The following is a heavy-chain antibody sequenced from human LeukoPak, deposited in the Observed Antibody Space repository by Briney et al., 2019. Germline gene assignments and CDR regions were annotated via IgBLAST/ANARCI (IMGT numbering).Heavy chain of an antibody. D-gene: IGHD1-1*01. CDR1: GFTFSSYA. Sequence: GGSLRLSCAASGFTFSSYAMRWVRQAPGKGLEWVAVISYDGSNKYYADSVKGRFTISRDNSKNTLYLQMNSLRAEDTAVYYCARDEANSDGPYGMDVWGQGTTVTVSS. J-gene: IGHJ6*02. V-gene: IGHV3-30-3*01. CDR2: ISYDGSNK. CDR3: ARDEANSDGPYGMDV.